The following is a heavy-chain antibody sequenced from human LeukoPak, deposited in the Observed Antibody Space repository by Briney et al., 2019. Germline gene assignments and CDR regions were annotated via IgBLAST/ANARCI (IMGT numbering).Heavy chain of an antibody. D-gene: IGHD2-21*02. CDR3: ARDAAYCGGDCYPSILAHLFDY. V-gene: IGHV3-30*03. Sequence: GGSLRLSCAASGFTFSIYWMSWVRQAPGKGLEWVAVISYDGSNKYYADSVKGRFTISRDNSKNTLYLQMNSLRAEDTAVYYCARDAAYCGGDCYPSILAHLFDYWGQGTLVTVSS. J-gene: IGHJ4*02. CDR1: GFTFSIYW. CDR2: ISYDGSNK.